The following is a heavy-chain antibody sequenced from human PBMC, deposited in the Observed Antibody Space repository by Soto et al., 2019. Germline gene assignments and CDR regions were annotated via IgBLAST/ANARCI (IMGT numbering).Heavy chain of an antibody. Sequence: QLQLQESGPGLVKPSETLSLTCTVSGGSISSSSYYWGWIRQPPGKGLEWIGSIYYSGSTYYNPSLKSRVTISVDTSKNQFSLTMSSVTAADTAVYYCASGDGYYGGKFDYWGQGTLVTVSS. CDR3: ASGDGYYGGKFDY. D-gene: IGHD3-22*01. CDR1: GGSISSSSYY. V-gene: IGHV4-39*01. CDR2: IYYSGST. J-gene: IGHJ4*02.